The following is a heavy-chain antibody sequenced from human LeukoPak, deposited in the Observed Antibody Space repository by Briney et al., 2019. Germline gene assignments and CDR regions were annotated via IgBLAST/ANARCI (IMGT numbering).Heavy chain of an antibody. J-gene: IGHJ5*02. Sequence: ASVKVSCKASGYTFTSYSISWVRQAPGQGLEWMGWISAYNGNTNYAQKLQGRVTMTTDTSTSTAYMELSRLRSDDTAVYYCARGITMVRGVIMPPPSFDPWGQGTLVTVSS. CDR2: ISAYNGNT. CDR3: ARGITMVRGVIMPPPSFDP. CDR1: GYTFTSYS. V-gene: IGHV1-18*01. D-gene: IGHD3-10*01.